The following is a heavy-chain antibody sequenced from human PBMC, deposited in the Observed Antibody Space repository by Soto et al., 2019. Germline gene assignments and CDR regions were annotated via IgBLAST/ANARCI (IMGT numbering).Heavy chain of an antibody. J-gene: IGHJ4*02. V-gene: IGHV1-46*01. Sequence: QVQLVQSGAEVKKPGASVKVSCKASGYFFASFSMHWVRQAPGQGLEWMGLINPSVGSTSYAQQCPGRVTMTRDTSTSTVYMELRRLRSEDTAVYFCAREPAGRDDFASSVDFDYWAQGALVTVSS. CDR2: INPSVGST. D-gene: IGHD3-22*01. CDR1: GYFFASFS. CDR3: AREPAGRDDFASSVDFDY.